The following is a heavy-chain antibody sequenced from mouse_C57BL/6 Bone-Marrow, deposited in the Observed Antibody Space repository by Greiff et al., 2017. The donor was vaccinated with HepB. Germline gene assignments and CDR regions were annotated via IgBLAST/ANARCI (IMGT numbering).Heavy chain of an antibody. J-gene: IGHJ1*03. D-gene: IGHD2-12*01. CDR3: ARSGLYYSPWYFDV. CDR1: GYTFTSYW. CDR2: IYPGSGST. V-gene: IGHV1-55*01. Sequence: QVQLQQPGAELVKPGASVKMSCKASGYTFTSYWITWVKQRPGQGLEWIGDIYPGSGSTNYNEKFKSKATLTVDTSSSTAYMQLSSLTYEDSAVYYCARSGLYYSPWYFDVWGTGTTVTVSS.